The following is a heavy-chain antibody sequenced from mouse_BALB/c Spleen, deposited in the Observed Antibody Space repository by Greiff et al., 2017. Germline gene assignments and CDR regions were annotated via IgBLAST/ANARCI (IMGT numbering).Heavy chain of an antibody. J-gene: IGHJ3*01. Sequence: EVQGVESGGGLVKPGGSLKLSCAASGFTFSSYAMSWVRQTPEKRLEWVATISSGGSYTYYPDSVKGRFTISRDNAKNTLYLQMSSLRSEDTAMYYCARVGIYDYEAWFAYWGQGTLVTVSA. D-gene: IGHD2-4*01. CDR2: ISSGGSYT. V-gene: IGHV5-9-3*01. CDR1: GFTFSSYA. CDR3: ARVGIYDYEAWFAY.